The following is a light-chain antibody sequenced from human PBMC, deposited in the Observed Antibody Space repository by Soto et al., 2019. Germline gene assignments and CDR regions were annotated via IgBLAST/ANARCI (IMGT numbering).Light chain of an antibody. CDR1: SSDVGAYNH. J-gene: IGLJ1*01. Sequence: QSALTQPASVSGSPGQSITISCTGTSSDVGAYNHFSWYQQHPGKAPYLIIYEVSKRPSGLSNRFSASKSGNTASLTISGLQAEDEADYYCCSYTTSRTLVFGTGTKVTVL. V-gene: IGLV2-14*01. CDR3: CSYTTSRTLV. CDR2: EVS.